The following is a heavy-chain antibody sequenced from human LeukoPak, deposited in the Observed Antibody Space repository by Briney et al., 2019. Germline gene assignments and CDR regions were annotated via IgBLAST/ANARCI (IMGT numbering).Heavy chain of an antibody. D-gene: IGHD6-19*01. Sequence: ASVKVSCKASGYTFTGYYMHWVRQAPGQGLEWMGWIKPNSGGTNYAQKFQGWVTMTRDTSISTAYMELSRLRSDGTAVYYCARSGYSSVLGGEYYFDYWGQGTLVTVSS. CDR3: ARSGYSSVLGGEYYFDY. V-gene: IGHV1-2*04. J-gene: IGHJ4*02. CDR2: IKPNSGGT. CDR1: GYTFTGYY.